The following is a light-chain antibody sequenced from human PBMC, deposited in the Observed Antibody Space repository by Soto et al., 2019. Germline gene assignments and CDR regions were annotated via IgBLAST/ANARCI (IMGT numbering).Light chain of an antibody. CDR2: GAS. J-gene: IGKJ3*01. Sequence: DIQMTQSPSSQSASVGARVSITCQASQDIRTSLSWFQQKPGRAPRLLIYGASYLETGVPSRFRGSGSGTDFTFTISSLQPEDIATYYCQHYHNLPPFTFGPGTRVDVK. CDR1: QDIRTS. CDR3: QHYHNLPPFT. V-gene: IGKV1-33*01.